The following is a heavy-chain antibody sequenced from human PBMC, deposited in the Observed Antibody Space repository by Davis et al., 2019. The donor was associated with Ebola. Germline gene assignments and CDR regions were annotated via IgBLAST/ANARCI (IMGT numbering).Heavy chain of an antibody. J-gene: IGHJ4*02. D-gene: IGHD1-1*01. CDR3: ARQKGSTWNYYFDY. V-gene: IGHV5-51*01. CDR2: IYPGDSDA. Sequence: GESLKISCQGSGYSFSTDWIAWLRQMPGQGLEWMGIIYPGDSDARYSPSFQGQVTFSADKSINTAYLQWRGLKASDSGMYYCARQKGSTWNYYFDYWGQGTVVTVSS. CDR1: GYSFSTDW.